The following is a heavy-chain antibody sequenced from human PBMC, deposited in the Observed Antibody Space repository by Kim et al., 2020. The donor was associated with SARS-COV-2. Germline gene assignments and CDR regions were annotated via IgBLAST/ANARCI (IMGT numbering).Heavy chain of an antibody. CDR1: GYTFTGYY. CDR3: ARGLPPDCSSTSCYGYFDY. Sequence: ASVKVSCKASGYTFTGYYMHWVRQAPGQGLEWMGWINPNSGGTNYAQKFQGRVTMTRDTSISTAYMELSRLRSDDTAVYYCARGLPPDCSSTSCYGYFDYWGQGTLVTVSS. J-gene: IGHJ4*02. CDR2: INPNSGGT. V-gene: IGHV1-2*02. D-gene: IGHD2-2*01.